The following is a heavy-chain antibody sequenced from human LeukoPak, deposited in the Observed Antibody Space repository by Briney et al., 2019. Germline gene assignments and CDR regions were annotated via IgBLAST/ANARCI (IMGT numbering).Heavy chain of an antibody. CDR1: GFIFTNYF. D-gene: IGHD3-3*01. CDR3: ATDRGWRTSGYYLYYFEY. CDR2: IKHDGSEK. Sequence: GGSLRLSCAASGFIFTNYFMSWVRQAPGKGLEWVASIKHDGSEKYYVDSVRGRFTISRDNTMNSLYLQMSSLRAEDTAVYYCATDRGWRTSGYYLYYFEYWGQGTLVTVSS. J-gene: IGHJ4*02. V-gene: IGHV3-7*01.